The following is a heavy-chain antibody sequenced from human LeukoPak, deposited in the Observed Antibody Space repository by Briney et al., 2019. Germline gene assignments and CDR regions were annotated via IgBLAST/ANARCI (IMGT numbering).Heavy chain of an antibody. CDR2: ISYDERGK. D-gene: IGHD3-16*01. V-gene: IGHV3-30*03. CDR1: GFGFNYYG. J-gene: IGHJ1*01. Sequence: GGSLRLSCAASGFGFNYYGMVWFRQSPGKGLEWVATISYDERGKHYADFVQGRFTISRDNSKSVLYLQLDYLRPEDTAVYYCSTDGTPKFEHWGQGTLVTVSS. CDR3: STDGTPKFEH.